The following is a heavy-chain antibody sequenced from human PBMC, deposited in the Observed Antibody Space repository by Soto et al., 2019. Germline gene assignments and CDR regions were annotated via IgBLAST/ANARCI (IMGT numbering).Heavy chain of an antibody. Sequence: ASVKVSCKASGYSFSIFGFSRVRQAPGQGLEWMGWISGYNGNTDYAQKLQGRVTMTTDTSTSTAYMELRSLRSDDTAVYYCARRDSRGYLFDYWGQGTLVTVSS. CDR2: ISGYNGNT. J-gene: IGHJ4*02. D-gene: IGHD3-22*01. CDR3: ARRDSRGYLFDY. CDR1: GYSFSIFG. V-gene: IGHV1-18*01.